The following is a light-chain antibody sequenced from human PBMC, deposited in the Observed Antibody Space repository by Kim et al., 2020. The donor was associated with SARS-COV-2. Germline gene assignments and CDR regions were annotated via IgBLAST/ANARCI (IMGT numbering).Light chain of an antibody. J-gene: IGLJ3*02. V-gene: IGLV6-57*03. CDR3: QSYDSSNRV. CDR2: EDN. CDR1: SGSIASNY. Sequence: KTVTLSCPRSSGSIASNYVQWYQQRPGSAPTTVIYEDNQRPSGVPDRFSGSIDSSSNSASLTISGLKSEDEADYYCQSYDSSNRVFGGGTQLTVL.